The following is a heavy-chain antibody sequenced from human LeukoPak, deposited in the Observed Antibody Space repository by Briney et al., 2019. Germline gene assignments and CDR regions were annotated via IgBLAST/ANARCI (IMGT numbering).Heavy chain of an antibody. CDR2: ISSSGSTI. Sequence: GGSLRLSCAASGFTFSSYEMNWVRQAPGKGLEWVSYISSSGSTIYYADSVKGRFTISRDNAKNSVYLQMNSLRAEDTAVYYCARVYQGVAIFDGIDYWGQGTLVTVSS. D-gene: IGHD3-3*01. CDR3: ARVYQGVAIFDGIDY. V-gene: IGHV3-48*03. CDR1: GFTFSSYE. J-gene: IGHJ4*02.